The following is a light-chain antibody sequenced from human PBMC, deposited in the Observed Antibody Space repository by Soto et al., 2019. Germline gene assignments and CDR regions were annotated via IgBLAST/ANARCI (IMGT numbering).Light chain of an antibody. CDR2: RNN. J-gene: IGLJ2*01. V-gene: IGLV1-47*01. CDR3: AAWDDRLSVVL. CDR1: SSNIGGYF. Sequence: QSVLTQPPSTSGTPGQRVSISCSGSSSNIGGYFVYWYQQLPGTAPKLLIYRNNQRPSGVPDRFSGSKSGTSASLAITGLRSEDEADYYCAAWDDRLSVVLFGGGTKLTVL.